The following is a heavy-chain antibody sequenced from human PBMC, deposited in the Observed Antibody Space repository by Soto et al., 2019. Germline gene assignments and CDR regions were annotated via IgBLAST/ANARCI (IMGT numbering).Heavy chain of an antibody. J-gene: IGHJ4*02. D-gene: IGHD6-13*01. CDR3: ARVAAAAGTHDY. V-gene: IGHV1-18*01. Sequence: ASVKVSCKASGYTFTSYCISWVRQAPGEGLEWMGWISAYNGDTNYAQKLQGRVTMTTDTSTSTAYMELRSLRSDDTAVYYCARVAAAAGTHDYWGQGTLVNVSS. CDR1: GYTFTSYC. CDR2: ISAYNGDT.